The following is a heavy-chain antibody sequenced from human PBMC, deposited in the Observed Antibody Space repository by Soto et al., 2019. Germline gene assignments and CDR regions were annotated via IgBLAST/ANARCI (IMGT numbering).Heavy chain of an antibody. V-gene: IGHV4-59*08. Sequence: ETLSLTCTVSNGSISPNYWSWIRQPPGKGLEWIGYIYYSGTTTYNPSLKSRVTISVDTSKNQFSLKLTSATAADTAVYYCARRVTRPERFDYWGQGALVTSPQ. J-gene: IGHJ4*02. CDR1: NGSISPNY. D-gene: IGHD4-4*01. CDR2: IYYSGTT. CDR3: ARRVTRPERFDY.